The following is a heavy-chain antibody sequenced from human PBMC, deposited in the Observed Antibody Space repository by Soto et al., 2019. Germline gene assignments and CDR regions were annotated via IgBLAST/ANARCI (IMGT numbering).Heavy chain of an antibody. Sequence: APVDVSCDARGCRFTCSDVALVRQATGQGLEWXGWXXPXXGXTXXXQXXXGRVTMTRDISIAKDYMELTSLRSDDTAIYYCARMETFGWITWFAPWGQGTLVPV. CDR2: XXPXXGXT. J-gene: IGHJ5*02. D-gene: IGHD3-16*01. CDR1: GCRFTCSD. V-gene: IGHV1-8*01. CDR3: ARMETFGWITWFAP.